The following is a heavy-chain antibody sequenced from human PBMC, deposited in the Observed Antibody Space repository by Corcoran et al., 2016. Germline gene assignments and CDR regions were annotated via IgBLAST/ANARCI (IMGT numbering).Heavy chain of an antibody. CDR3: ARDRAGVTGTTRPYYYYGMDV. Sequence: QVQLQESGPGLVKPSQTLSLTCTVSGGSISSGGYYWSWIRQHPGKGLEWIGYIYYSGSTYYNPSLKSRVTISVDTSENQFSLKLSSVTAADTAVYYCARDRAGVTGTTRPYYYYGMDVWGQGTTVTVSS. D-gene: IGHD1-7*01. V-gene: IGHV4-31*03. CDR2: IYYSGST. J-gene: IGHJ6*02. CDR1: GGSISSGGYY.